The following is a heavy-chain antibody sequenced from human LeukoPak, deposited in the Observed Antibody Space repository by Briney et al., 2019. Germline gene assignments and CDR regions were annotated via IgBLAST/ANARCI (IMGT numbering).Heavy chain of an antibody. Sequence: SETLSLTCTVSGVPISSSGYYWGWIRQPPGKGLEWIGSIYYSGSTYYNPSLKSRDTISVDTSKNQFSLKLSSVTAADTAVYYCASVKGEMARTMGDDAFDIWGQGTMVTVSS. CDR1: GVPISSSGYY. D-gene: IGHD5-24*01. CDR3: ASVKGEMARTMGDDAFDI. V-gene: IGHV4-39*07. CDR2: IYYSGST. J-gene: IGHJ3*02.